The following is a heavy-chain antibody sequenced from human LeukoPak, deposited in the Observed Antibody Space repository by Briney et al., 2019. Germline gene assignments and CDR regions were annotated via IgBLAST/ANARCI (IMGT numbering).Heavy chain of an antibody. CDR3: AKDSMYYGSGSYYTDY. CDR1: GFTFSSYG. D-gene: IGHD3-10*01. CDR2: IRYDGSNK. Sequence: PGGSLRLSCAASGFTFSSYGMHWVRQAPGKGLEWVAFIRYDGSNKYYADSVKGRFTISRDNSKNTLYLQMNSLRAEDTAVYYCAKDSMYYGSGSYYTDYWGQGTLVTVSS. V-gene: IGHV3-30*02. J-gene: IGHJ4*02.